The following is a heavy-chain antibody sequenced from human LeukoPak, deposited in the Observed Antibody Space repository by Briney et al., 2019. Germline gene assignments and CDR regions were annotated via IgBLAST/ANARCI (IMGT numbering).Heavy chain of an antibody. CDR3: ARDGRGSSSWYFDP. J-gene: IGHJ5*02. CDR2: ICYSGST. Sequence: PSETLSLTCTVSGGSISSYYWSWIRQPPGKGLEWIGYICYSGSTNYNPSLKSRVTISVDTSKNQFSLKLSSVTAADTAVYYCARDGRGSSSWYFDPWGQGTLVTVSS. CDR1: GGSISSYY. D-gene: IGHD6-13*01. V-gene: IGHV4-59*01.